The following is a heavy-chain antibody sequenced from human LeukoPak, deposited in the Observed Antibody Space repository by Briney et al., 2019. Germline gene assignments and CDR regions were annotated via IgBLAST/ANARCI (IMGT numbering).Heavy chain of an antibody. Sequence: GGSLRLSCAASGFTFSSNWMSWVRQAPGQGLEWVANINQDESEKYYVDSVKGRFTISRDNAKNSLYLQMNSLRADDTALYYCVKGYCSGGTCYRNGFDIWGQGTMVTVSS. D-gene: IGHD2-15*01. J-gene: IGHJ3*02. V-gene: IGHV3-7*01. CDR1: GFTFSSNW. CDR3: VKGYCSGGTCYRNGFDI. CDR2: INQDESEK.